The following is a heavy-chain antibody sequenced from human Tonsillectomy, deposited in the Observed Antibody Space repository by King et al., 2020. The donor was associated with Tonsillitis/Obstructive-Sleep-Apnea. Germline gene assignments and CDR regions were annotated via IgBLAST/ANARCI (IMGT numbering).Heavy chain of an antibody. Sequence: VQLVESGGGLVKPGGSLRLSCAASGFTFSSYSMNWVRQAAGKGLEWVSSISSSSSYIYYADSVKGRFTISRDNAKNSLYLQMNSLRAEDTAVYYCARDSNVDTADWGYWGQGTLVTVSS. CDR2: ISSSSSYI. D-gene: IGHD5-18*01. CDR1: GFTFSSYS. V-gene: IGHV3-21*01. CDR3: ARDSNVDTADWGY. J-gene: IGHJ4*02.